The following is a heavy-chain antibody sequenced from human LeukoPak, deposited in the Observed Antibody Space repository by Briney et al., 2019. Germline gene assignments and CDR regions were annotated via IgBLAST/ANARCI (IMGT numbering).Heavy chain of an antibody. J-gene: IGHJ5*02. CDR2: INHSGST. Sequence: SETLSLTCAVYGGSFSGYYWSWIRQPPGKGLEWIGEINHSGSTNYNPSLKSRVTISVDTSKNQFSLKLSSVTAADTAVYYCARGGPYGDYVSWFDPWGQGTLVTVSS. CDR1: GGSFSGYY. D-gene: IGHD4-17*01. CDR3: ARGGPYGDYVSWFDP. V-gene: IGHV4-34*01.